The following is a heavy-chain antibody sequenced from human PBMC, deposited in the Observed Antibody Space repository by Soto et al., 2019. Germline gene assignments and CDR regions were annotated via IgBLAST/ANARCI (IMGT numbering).Heavy chain of an antibody. CDR3: AKALGPKLRFLYMDV. CDR2: IDGSGDNA. J-gene: IGHJ6*02. V-gene: IGHV3-23*01. CDR1: EFTFRSYA. Sequence: GSLKISCAAAEFTFRSYAMSWVRQAPGKGLEWVSSIDGSGDNAYYADSAKGRFSISRDNSKNTLSLQMNSLSAEDTAIYYCAKALGPKLRFLYMDVWGQGTTVTVSS. D-gene: IGHD3-3*01.